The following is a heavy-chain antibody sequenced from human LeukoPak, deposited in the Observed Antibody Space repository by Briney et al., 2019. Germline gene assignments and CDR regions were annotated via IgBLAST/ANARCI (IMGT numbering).Heavy chain of an antibody. CDR2: ISWNSGSI. Sequence: GGSLRLSCAASGFTFDDYAMHWVRQAPGKGLEWVSGISWNSGSIGYADSVKGRFTISRDNAKNSLYLQMNSLRAEDTALYYCAKDSLAYYYDSSGYSDYWGQGTLVTVSS. D-gene: IGHD3-22*01. CDR3: AKDSLAYYYDSSGYSDY. CDR1: GFTFDDYA. V-gene: IGHV3-9*01. J-gene: IGHJ4*02.